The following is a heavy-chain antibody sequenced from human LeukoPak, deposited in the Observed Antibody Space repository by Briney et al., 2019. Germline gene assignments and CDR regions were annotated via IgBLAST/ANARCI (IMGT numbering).Heavy chain of an antibody. CDR3: ARDSASGWYHDY. Sequence: GGSLRLSCAASGFTVSNNYVSWVRQAPGKGLEWVSVIYSRGTTYYADSVKGRFTISRDDSKNTLYLQMNSLRAEDTAVYFCARDSASGWYHDYWGQGTLVTVSS. CDR1: GFTVSNNY. J-gene: IGHJ4*02. CDR2: IYSRGTT. V-gene: IGHV3-66*03. D-gene: IGHD6-19*01.